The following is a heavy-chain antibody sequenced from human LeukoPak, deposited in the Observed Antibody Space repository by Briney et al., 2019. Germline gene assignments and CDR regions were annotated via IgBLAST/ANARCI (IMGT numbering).Heavy chain of an antibody. V-gene: IGHV4-39*07. CDR3: ARARYSYGGFNDY. J-gene: IGHJ4*02. CDR1: GGSVNSTSYY. CDR2: VYYSGST. D-gene: IGHD5-18*01. Sequence: SETLSLTCTVSGGSVNSTSYYWGWIRPAPGKGLDWIGSVYYSGSTYYSLSLKSRVTISVDRSRNQLSLNLNSVTATDTAVYYCARARYSYGGFNDYWGQGTLVTVSS.